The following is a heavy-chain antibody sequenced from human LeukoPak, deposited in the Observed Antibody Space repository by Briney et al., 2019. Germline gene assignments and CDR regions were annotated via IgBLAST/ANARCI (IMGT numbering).Heavy chain of an antibody. CDR1: GDSISSHY. D-gene: IGHD5-12*01. Sequence: SETLSLTCSVSGDSISSHYWSWIRQPPGKGLECIGYIYYSGTTNYNPSLKSRVTISGDTSKNQFSPKLSSVTAADTAVYHCASGYGDYWGQGTLVTVSS. CDR3: ASGYGDY. CDR2: IYYSGTT. J-gene: IGHJ4*02. V-gene: IGHV4-59*11.